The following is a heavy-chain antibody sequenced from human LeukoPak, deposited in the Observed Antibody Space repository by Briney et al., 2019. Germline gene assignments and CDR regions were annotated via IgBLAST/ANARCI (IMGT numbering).Heavy chain of an antibody. Sequence: SETLSLTCTVSGGSISSSSYYWGWIRQPPGKGLEWIGSIYYSGSTYYNPSLKSRVSISIDTSKNQFSPKLNSVTAADTAVFYCAREPITSGGNDAFDIWGQGTMVTVSS. CDR3: AREPITSGGNDAFDI. CDR1: GGSISSSSYY. CDR2: IYYSGST. D-gene: IGHD3-16*01. V-gene: IGHV4-39*02. J-gene: IGHJ3*02.